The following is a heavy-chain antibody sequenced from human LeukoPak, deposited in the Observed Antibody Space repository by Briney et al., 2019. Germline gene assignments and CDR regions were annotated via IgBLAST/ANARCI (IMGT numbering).Heavy chain of an antibody. CDR1: GFTFSSYA. CDR2: ISGSGGST. J-gene: IGHJ4*02. V-gene: IGHV3-23*01. Sequence: GASLRLSCAASGFTFSSYAMSWVRQAPGKGLEWVSAISGSGGSTYYADSVRGRFTIPRDNSKNTLYLQMNSLRAEDTAVYYCAKPTPGDRCWDYWGQGTLVTVSS. D-gene: IGHD7-27*01. CDR3: AKPTPGDRCWDY.